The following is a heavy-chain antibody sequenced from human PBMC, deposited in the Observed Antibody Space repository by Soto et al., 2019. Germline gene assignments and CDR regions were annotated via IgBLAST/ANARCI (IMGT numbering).Heavy chain of an antibody. D-gene: IGHD3-22*01. CDR3: AKGLGYYDSSGYPSY. Sequence: GGSLRLSCAASGFTFSTYAMSWVRQAPGKGLEWVSAISGSGGSTYYADSVKGRFTISRDNSKNTLYLQMNSLRAEDTAVYYCAKGLGYYDSSGYPSYWGQGTLVTSPQ. CDR1: GFTFSTYA. CDR2: ISGSGGST. J-gene: IGHJ4*02. V-gene: IGHV3-23*01.